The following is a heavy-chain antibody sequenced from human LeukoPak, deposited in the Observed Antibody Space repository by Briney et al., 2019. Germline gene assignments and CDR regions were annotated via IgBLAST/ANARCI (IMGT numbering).Heavy chain of an antibody. CDR2: IIPIFGTA. CDR3: ARDPGYSSSWYRGTYDMDV. J-gene: IGHJ6*02. V-gene: IGHV1-69*13. CDR1: GGTFSSYA. D-gene: IGHD6-13*01. Sequence: SVKVSCKASGGTFSSYAISWVRQAPGQGLEWMGGIIPIFGTANYAQKFQGRVTITADESTSTAYMELSSLRSEDTAVYYCARDPGYSSSWYRGTYDMDVWGQGTTVTVSS.